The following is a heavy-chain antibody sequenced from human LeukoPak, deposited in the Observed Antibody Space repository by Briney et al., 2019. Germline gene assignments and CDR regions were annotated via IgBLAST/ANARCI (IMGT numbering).Heavy chain of an antibody. V-gene: IGHV1-18*01. J-gene: IGHJ4*02. CDR2: ISAYNGNT. D-gene: IGHD3-22*01. Sequence: ASVKVSCKVSGYTLTELSMHWVRQAPGQGLEWMGWISAYNGNTNYAQKLQGRVTMTTDTSTSTAYMELRSLRSDDTAVYYCARDPLDSSGLFDYWGQGTLVTVSS. CDR3: ARDPLDSSGLFDY. CDR1: GYTLTELS.